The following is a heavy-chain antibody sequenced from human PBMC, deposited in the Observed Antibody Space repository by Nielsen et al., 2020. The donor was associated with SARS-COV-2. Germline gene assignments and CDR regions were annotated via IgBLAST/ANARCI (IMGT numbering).Heavy chain of an antibody. J-gene: IGHJ4*02. V-gene: IGHV1-8*01. D-gene: IGHD3-22*01. CDR2: MNPNSGNT. CDR1: GYTFTSYD. Sequence: ASVKVSCKASGYTFTSYDINWVRQATGQGLEWMGWMNPNSGNTGYAQKFKGRVTMTRDTSISTAYMELSSLTSEDTAVYYCARRADYYDSSAYYYWGQEILVTVSS. CDR3: ARRADYYDSSAYYY.